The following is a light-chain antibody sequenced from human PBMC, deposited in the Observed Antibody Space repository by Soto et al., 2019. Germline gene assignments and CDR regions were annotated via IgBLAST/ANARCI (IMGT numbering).Light chain of an antibody. Sequence: EILMTQSPATLSVSPGERAILSCRASQNIGTNLVWYQQKPGKAPKFLIYKASSLESGVPSRFSGSGSGTDFTLTINRLQPDDFATYYCQQYNSFPWTFGQGTKVEIK. CDR3: QQYNSFPWT. CDR2: KAS. V-gene: IGKV1-5*03. CDR1: QNIGTN. J-gene: IGKJ1*01.